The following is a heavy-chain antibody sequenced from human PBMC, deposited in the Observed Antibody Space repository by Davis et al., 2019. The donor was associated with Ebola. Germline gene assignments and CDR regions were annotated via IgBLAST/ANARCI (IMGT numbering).Heavy chain of an antibody. J-gene: IGHJ6*02. Sequence: PSETLSLTCTVSGGSVSSGTYYWSWIRQPAGKGLERIGHIHSGGSTNYNPSLRSRVTISIDTSKNQVSLNVNSVTAADTAVYYCARNGTSSFSRYHYYGMDVWGPGTTVTVSS. CDR1: GGSVSSGTYY. CDR2: IHSGGST. D-gene: IGHD3-10*01. V-gene: IGHV4-61*09. CDR3: ARNGTSSFSRYHYYGMDV.